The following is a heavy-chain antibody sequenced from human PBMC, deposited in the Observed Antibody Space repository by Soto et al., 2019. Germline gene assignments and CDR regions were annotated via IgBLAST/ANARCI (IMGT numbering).Heavy chain of an antibody. D-gene: IGHD1-26*01. V-gene: IGHV1-18*04. CDR2: INANNGDT. CDR1: GYTFTGYY. Sequence: GASVKVSCKASGYTFTGYYMHWVLQAPGQGLEWMGWINANNGDTNYAQKLQGRVTMTTDTSTSTAYMELRSLRSDDTAVYYCARGGSYYRYNWFDPWGQGTLVTVSS. CDR3: ARGGSYYRYNWFDP. J-gene: IGHJ5*02.